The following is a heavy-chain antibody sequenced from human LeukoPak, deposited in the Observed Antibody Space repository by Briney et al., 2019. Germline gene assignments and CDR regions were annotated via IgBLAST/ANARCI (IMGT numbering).Heavy chain of an antibody. CDR2: HSGNGSNT. Sequence: PGGSLRLSCADSGFTFSSYAMSWVRQAPGKGLEWGSVHSGNGSNTYYAESVKGRFTISRDNSKNTLYLQMNSLKAEDTAVYYCATWLEGHRPDFDYWGQGTLVTVPS. CDR1: GFTFSSYA. CDR3: ATWLEGHRPDFDY. V-gene: IGHV3-23*01. J-gene: IGHJ4*02. D-gene: IGHD5-24*01.